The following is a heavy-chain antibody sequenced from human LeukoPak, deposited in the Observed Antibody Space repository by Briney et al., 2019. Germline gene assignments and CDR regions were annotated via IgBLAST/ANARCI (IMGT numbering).Heavy chain of an antibody. CDR3: ARDRGYSYGEAYYMDV. Sequence: SETLSLTCAVYGGSFSGYYWSWIRQPPGKGLEWIGEINHSGSTNYNPSLKSRVTISVDTSKNQFSLKLSSVTAADTAVYYCARDRGYSYGEAYYMDVWGKGTTVTISS. D-gene: IGHD5-18*01. J-gene: IGHJ6*03. CDR2: INHSGST. V-gene: IGHV4-34*01. CDR1: GGSFSGYY.